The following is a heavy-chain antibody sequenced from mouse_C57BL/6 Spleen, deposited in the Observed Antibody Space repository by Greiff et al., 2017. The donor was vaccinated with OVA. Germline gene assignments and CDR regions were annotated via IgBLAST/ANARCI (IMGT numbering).Heavy chain of an antibody. J-gene: IGHJ3*01. CDR3: ARGEGFAY. CDR1: GFTIKNTY. Sequence: VQLQQSVAELVRPGASVKLSCTASGFTIKNTYMHWVKQRPEQGLEWIGRIDPANGHTKYAPKFPGKATITSDTSSNTAYLQLSSLTSEDTAIYYCARGEGFAYWGQGTLVTVSA. V-gene: IGHV14-3*01. CDR2: IDPANGHT.